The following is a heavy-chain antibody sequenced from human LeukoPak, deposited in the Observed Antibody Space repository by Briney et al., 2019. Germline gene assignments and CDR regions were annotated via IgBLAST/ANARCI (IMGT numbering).Heavy chain of an antibody. CDR3: AREQDAFDI. V-gene: IGHV4-59*01. Sequence: SETLSLTCTVSGGSISSYYWSWIRQPPGKGLEWIGYIYYSGSTNYNPSLKSRVTISVDTSKNQFSLKLSSVTAADAAVYYCAREQDAFDIWGQGTMVTVSS. J-gene: IGHJ3*02. CDR2: IYYSGST. CDR1: GGSISSYY.